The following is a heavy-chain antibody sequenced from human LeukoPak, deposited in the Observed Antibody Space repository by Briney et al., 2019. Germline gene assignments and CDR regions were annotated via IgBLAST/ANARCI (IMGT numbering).Heavy chain of an antibody. CDR2: INPNNGDA. CDR3: EKDDY. V-gene: IGHV1-2*02. J-gene: IGHJ4*02. Sequence: ASVKVSCKASGFIFTAYYIHWVRQAPGQGLEWMGWINPNNGDANYAQKFQGRVTMTRDTSVSTAYMQPSRLTSDDTAVYYCEKDDYWGQGTLVTVSS. CDR1: GFIFTAYY.